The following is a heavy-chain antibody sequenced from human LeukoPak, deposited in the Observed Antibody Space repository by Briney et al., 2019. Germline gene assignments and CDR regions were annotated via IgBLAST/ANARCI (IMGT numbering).Heavy chain of an antibody. J-gene: IGHJ4*02. CDR2: IYYSGST. CDR3: ARRPGYHYERSGYYYDY. Sequence: KPSETLSLTCTVSGGSISSSSYYWGWIRQPPGKGLQWIGTIYYSGSTYYSPSLKSRVTMSVDTSKNQFSLNLSSVTAADTAVYFCARRPGYHYERSGYYYDYWGQRTLVTVSS. V-gene: IGHV4-39*01. D-gene: IGHD3-22*01. CDR1: GGSISSSSYY.